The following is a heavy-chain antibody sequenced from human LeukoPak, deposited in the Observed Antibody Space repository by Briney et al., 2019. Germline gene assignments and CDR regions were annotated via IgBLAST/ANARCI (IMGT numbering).Heavy chain of an antibody. CDR3: ARERITIFGVVNRWYFDL. J-gene: IGHJ2*01. V-gene: IGHV1-69*13. Sequence: SVKVSCKASGGTFSSYAISWVRQAPGQGLEWMGGIIPIFGTANYAQKFQGRVTIAADESTSTAYMELSSLRSEDTAVYYCARERITIFGVVNRWYFDLWGRGTLVTVSS. CDR1: GGTFSSYA. CDR2: IIPIFGTA. D-gene: IGHD3-3*01.